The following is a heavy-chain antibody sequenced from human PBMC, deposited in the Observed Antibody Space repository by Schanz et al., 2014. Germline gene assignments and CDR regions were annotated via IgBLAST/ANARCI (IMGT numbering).Heavy chain of an antibody. J-gene: IGHJ4*02. CDR1: GYTFNNHG. D-gene: IGHD3-10*01. V-gene: IGHV1-18*01. Sequence: QVQMVQSGAEVKKPGASATVSCKASGYTFNNHGISWVRQAPGQGLEWMGWISVYHGHTNYAEKVHGRVTMTTDTSASTAYMELRILISDDTAVYYGARDRISFVRGPLGVDWGQGTQVIVSS. CDR3: ARDRISFVRGPLGVD. CDR2: ISVYHGHT.